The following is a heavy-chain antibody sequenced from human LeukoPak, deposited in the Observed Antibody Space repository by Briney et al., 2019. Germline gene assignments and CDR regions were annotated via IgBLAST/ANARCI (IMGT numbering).Heavy chain of an antibody. V-gene: IGHV1-3*01. Sequence: ASVKVSCKASGYTFTSYAIQWVRQAPGQRLEWMGWINAGNGDTKYSQRFQGRVTMTTDTSTSTAYMELRSLRSDDTAVYYCARGLWFGESSVDYWGQGTLVTVSS. CDR3: ARGLWFGESSVDY. J-gene: IGHJ4*02. CDR1: GYTFTSYA. CDR2: INAGNGDT. D-gene: IGHD3-10*01.